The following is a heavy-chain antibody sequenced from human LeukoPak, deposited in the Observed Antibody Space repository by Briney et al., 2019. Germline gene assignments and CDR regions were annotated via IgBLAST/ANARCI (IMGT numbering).Heavy chain of an antibody. Sequence: SETLSLTCAVSGGSISSGGSSWSWIRQPPGKGLEWIGYIYHSGSTYYNPSLKSRVTISVDRSKNQFSLKLSSVTAADTAVYYCARGVAGSYLTAYFDYWGQGTLVTVSS. V-gene: IGHV4-30-2*01. D-gene: IGHD3-10*01. CDR1: GGSISSGGSS. CDR3: ARGVAGSYLTAYFDY. CDR2: IYHSGST. J-gene: IGHJ4*02.